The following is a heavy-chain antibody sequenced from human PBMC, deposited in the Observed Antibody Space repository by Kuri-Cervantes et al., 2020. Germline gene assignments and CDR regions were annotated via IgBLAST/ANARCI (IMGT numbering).Heavy chain of an antibody. CDR2: IYYSGST. J-gene: IGHJ3*02. CDR1: GFTFSSYSMN. V-gene: IGHV4-59*05. Sequence: ESLKISCAASGFTFSSYSMNWVRQAPGKGLEWIGSIYYSGSTYYNPSLKSRVTISVDTSKNQFSLELSSVTAADTAVYYCASPALGSGRIDAFDIWGQGTMVTVSS. CDR3: ASPALGSGRIDAFDI. D-gene: IGHD3-10*01.